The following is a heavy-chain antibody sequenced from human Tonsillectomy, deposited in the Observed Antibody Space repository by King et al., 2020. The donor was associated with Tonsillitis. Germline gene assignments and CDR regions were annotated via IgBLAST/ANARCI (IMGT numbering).Heavy chain of an antibody. CDR3: AREISGWVHGRVGVYFDY. V-gene: IGHV3-7*03. D-gene: IGHD6-19*01. J-gene: IGHJ4*02. Sequence: VQLVESGGGLVQPGGSLRLSCAASGFTFSSYWMSWVRQAPGKGLEWVANIKLDGSEKYYVDSVKGRFTISRVNAKNSLYLQMNSLRAEDTAVYYCAREISGWVHGRVGVYFDYWGQGILVTVSS. CDR2: IKLDGSEK. CDR1: GFTFSSYW.